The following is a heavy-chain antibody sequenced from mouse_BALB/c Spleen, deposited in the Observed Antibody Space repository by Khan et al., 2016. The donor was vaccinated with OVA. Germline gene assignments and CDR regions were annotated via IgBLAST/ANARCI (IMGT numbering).Heavy chain of an antibody. CDR2: ISSSGST. CDR3: ARDGSRYNYAMDY. Sequence: VQLQESGPGLVKPSQSLSLTCTVTGYSITSDYAWNWIRQFPGNKLEWMGYISSSGSTNYNPALKSRISITRDTPKNQFFLQLNSVTTEDTATYYCARDGSRYNYAMDYWGQGTSVTVSS. D-gene: IGHD2-3*01. V-gene: IGHV3-2*02. J-gene: IGHJ4*01. CDR1: GYSITSDYA.